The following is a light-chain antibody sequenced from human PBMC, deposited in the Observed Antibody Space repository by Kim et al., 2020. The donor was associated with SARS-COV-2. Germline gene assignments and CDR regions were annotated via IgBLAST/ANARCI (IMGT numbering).Light chain of an antibody. CDR1: SSNIESNY. Sequence: ELTQPPSASGTPGQRVTISCSGSSSNIESNYVYWYQQLPGTAPKVLIYRNNQRPSGVPDRFSGSKSGPSASLAISGLRSEDEADYYCAAWDDSLSGRVFGGGTQLTVL. CDR2: RNN. CDR3: AAWDDSLSGRV. V-gene: IGLV1-47*01. J-gene: IGLJ3*02.